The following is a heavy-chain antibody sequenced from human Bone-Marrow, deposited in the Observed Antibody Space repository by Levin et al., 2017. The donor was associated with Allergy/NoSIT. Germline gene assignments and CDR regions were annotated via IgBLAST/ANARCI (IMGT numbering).Heavy chain of an antibody. J-gene: IGHJ4*02. CDR3: AKGLVGGPPYFDF. CDR1: GFTFSSYG. D-gene: IGHD6-19*01. V-gene: IGHV3-23*01. Sequence: SCAASGFTFSSYGMSWVRQAPGKGLERVSGIDTSGGTTYYPDSVRGRFTISRDNSKNTVYLQMNSLRVEDTAVYYCAKGLVGGPPYFDFWGQGTLVTVSS. CDR2: IDTSGGTT.